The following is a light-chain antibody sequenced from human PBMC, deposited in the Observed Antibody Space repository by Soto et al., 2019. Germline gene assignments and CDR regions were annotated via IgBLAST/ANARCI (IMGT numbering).Light chain of an antibody. CDR1: SSDVGAYNY. J-gene: IGLJ1*01. Sequence: QSGQTQHPSASGTPGQSVTISCIGTSSDVGAYNYVSWYQQHPGKVPKLMIYEVSKRPSGVPDRFSASKSGNTASLTVSGLQAEDEADYYCSSHGGSNNFYVFGTGTKVTVL. V-gene: IGLV2-8*01. CDR2: EVS. CDR3: SSHGGSNNFYV.